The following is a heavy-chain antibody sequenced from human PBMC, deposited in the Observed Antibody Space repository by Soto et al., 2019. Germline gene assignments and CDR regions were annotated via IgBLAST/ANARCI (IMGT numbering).Heavy chain of an antibody. V-gene: IGHV3-21*01. Sequence: EVQLLESGGGLVRPGGSLTLSCAVSGFTFTNYGINWVRQAPGKGLEWVSSVSKSDYKYYSESVKGRFTISRDNARNSVSLQMDNLRAEDTAVYYCTREDSIIIPAGADFWGQGTLVTVSS. D-gene: IGHD1-20*01. CDR3: TREDSIIIPAGADF. CDR2: VSKSDYK. J-gene: IGHJ4*02. CDR1: GFTFTNYG.